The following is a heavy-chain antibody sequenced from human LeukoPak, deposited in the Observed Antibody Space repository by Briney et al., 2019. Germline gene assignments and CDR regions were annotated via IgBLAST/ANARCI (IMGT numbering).Heavy chain of an antibody. CDR1: GGCISSYY. V-gene: IGHV4-59*01. CDR3: AGWGYCGGDCTYAFDI. Sequence: SETLSLTCTVSGGCISSYYWSWIRQPPGKGLEWIGYIYYSGSTNYNPSLKSRVTISVDTSKNQFSLKLSSVTAADTAVYYCAGWGYCGGDCTYAFDIWGQGTMVTVSS. J-gene: IGHJ3*02. CDR2: IYYSGST. D-gene: IGHD2-21*02.